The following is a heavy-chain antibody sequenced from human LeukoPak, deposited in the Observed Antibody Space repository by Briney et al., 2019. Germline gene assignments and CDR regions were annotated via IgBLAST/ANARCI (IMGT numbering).Heavy chain of an antibody. D-gene: IGHD2-21*02. Sequence: PGGSLRLSCAASGFTFSSYSINWVRQAPGKGLEWVSSISSSSSYIYYADSVKGRFTISRDNAKYSLYLQMNSLRAEDTAVYYCARVDRDCGGDCYPDRFDPWGQGTLVTVSS. V-gene: IGHV3-21*01. CDR1: GFTFSSYS. CDR2: ISSSSSYI. J-gene: IGHJ5*02. CDR3: ARVDRDCGGDCYPDRFDP.